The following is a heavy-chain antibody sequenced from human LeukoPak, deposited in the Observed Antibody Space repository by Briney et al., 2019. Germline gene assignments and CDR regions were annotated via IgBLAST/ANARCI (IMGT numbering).Heavy chain of an antibody. CDR1: GYTFTGYY. J-gene: IGHJ4*02. CDR2: INPNSGAT. CDR3: ANRVSSSAFDY. D-gene: IGHD6-6*01. V-gene: IGHV1-2*02. Sequence: ASVKVSCKASGYTFTGYYMHWVRQAPGQGLEWMGWINPNSGATDYAQKFQGRITMTRDTSITTAFMELSSLRSDDTAVYYCANRVSSSAFDYWGQGTLVTVSS.